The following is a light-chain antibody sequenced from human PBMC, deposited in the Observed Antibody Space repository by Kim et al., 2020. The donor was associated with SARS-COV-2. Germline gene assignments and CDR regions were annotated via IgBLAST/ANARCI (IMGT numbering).Light chain of an antibody. CDR1: SSDIGAYNY. CDR3: CSFAGGDILAV. Sequence: QSVTISCTGTSSDIGAYNYVSWYQQHPGKAPKLLIYEVTQRPSGVPDRFSGSKSGNAASLTVSGLQAEDEADYYCCSFAGGDILAVFGTGTQLTVL. CDR2: EVT. V-gene: IGLV2-8*01. J-gene: IGLJ1*01.